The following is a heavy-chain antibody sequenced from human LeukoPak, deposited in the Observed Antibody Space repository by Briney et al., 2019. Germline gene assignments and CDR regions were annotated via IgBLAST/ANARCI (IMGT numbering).Heavy chain of an antibody. J-gene: IGHJ4*02. CDR2: ISSGSDTK. CDR3: AKSFNWAFDY. V-gene: IGHV3-48*02. Sequence: GGSLGLSCAASGFMFSGYSMTWVRQAPGKGLEWVAHISSGSDTKYYADSVKGRFTISRDNAKNSLYLQMNSLRDEDTAVYYCAKSFNWAFDYWGQGTLVTVSS. D-gene: IGHD7-27*01. CDR1: GFMFSGYS.